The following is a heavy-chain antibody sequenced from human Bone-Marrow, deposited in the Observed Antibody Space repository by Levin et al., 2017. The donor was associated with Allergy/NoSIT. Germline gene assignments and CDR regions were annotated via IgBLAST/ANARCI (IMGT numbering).Heavy chain of an antibody. V-gene: IGHV1-18*01. CDR3: ARGSNRVDFLDY. CDR1: GYTFNTYG. J-gene: IGHJ4*02. CDR2: ISGYNSNT. D-gene: IGHD4-11*01. Sequence: GESLKISCKASGYTFNTYGITWVRQAPGQGLEWMGWISGYNSNTAYAQKFQDRVTMTTDTSTNTAYMELRSLRSDDTAVYYCARGSNRVDFLDYWGQGTLVTVSS.